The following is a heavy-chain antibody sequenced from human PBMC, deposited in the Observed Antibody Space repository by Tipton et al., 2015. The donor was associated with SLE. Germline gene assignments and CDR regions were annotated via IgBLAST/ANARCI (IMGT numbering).Heavy chain of an antibody. D-gene: IGHD1-26*01. CDR2: IYTSGST. J-gene: IGHJ4*02. V-gene: IGHV4-61*02. CDR1: GGSISSGSYY. Sequence: TLSLTCTVSGGSISSGSYYWSWARQPAGKGLEWIGRIYTSGSTNYNPSLKSRVTISVDTSKNQFSLKLSSVTAADTAVYYCARASGSYDYWGQGTLVTVSS. CDR3: ARASGSYDY.